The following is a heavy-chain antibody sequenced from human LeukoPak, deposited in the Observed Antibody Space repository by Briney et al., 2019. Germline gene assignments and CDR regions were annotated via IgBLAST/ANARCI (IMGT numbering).Heavy chain of an antibody. J-gene: IGHJ3*01. CDR2: ISSDGIT. CDR1: GFAVSSLY. CDR3: ARSLGTTRLHRDAFDV. D-gene: IGHD1-26*01. V-gene: IGHV3-66*02. Sequence: GGSLRLSCAASGFAVSSLYMSWVRQAPGKGLEWVSIISSDGITSYADSIKGRFTISRDNSRNTVYLQMSSLRPEDTAVYYCARSLGTTRLHRDAFDVWGQGTVVTVSS.